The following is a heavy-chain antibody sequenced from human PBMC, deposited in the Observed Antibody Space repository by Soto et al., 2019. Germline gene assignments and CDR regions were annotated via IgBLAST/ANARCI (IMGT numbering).Heavy chain of an antibody. D-gene: IGHD2-8*02. CDR2: LVGSGADN. J-gene: IGHJ3*02. CDR3: AKYLIPNSGVGDYFDM. CDR1: GFSFSAYA. Sequence: VQLLESGGGLVQPGGSLRLSCAASGFSFSAYAMNWVRQAPGKGLQWVSGLVGSGADNNYADSVRGRFTVSRDNSKSPLEVPMNILSDEDGDVYYCAKYLIPNSGVGDYFDMWGRGRKVTVCS. V-gene: IGHV3-23*01.